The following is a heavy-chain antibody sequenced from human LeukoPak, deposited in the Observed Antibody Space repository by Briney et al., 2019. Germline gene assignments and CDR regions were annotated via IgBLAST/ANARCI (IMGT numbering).Heavy chain of an antibody. CDR3: ARPDCSSSSCYTFDY. D-gene: IGHD2-2*02. Sequence: GASVKVSCKASGYTFTGYYMHWVRQAPGQGLEWMGWINPNSGGTNYAQKFQGRVTMTRDTSISTAQMELSRLGSDDTAVYYCARPDCSSSSCYTFDYWGQGTLVTVSS. J-gene: IGHJ4*02. CDR2: INPNSGGT. CDR1: GYTFTGYY. V-gene: IGHV1-2*02.